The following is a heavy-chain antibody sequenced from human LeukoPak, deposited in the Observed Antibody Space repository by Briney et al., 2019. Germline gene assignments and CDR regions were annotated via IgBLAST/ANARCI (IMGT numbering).Heavy chain of an antibody. Sequence: ASVKVSCKASGGTFSSYAISWVRQAPGQWLEWMGGIIPIFGTANYAQKFQGRVTITADESTSTAYMELSSLRSEDTAVYYCARVPARRLQYNWFDPWGQGTLVTVSS. CDR2: IIPIFGTA. CDR1: GGTFSSYA. J-gene: IGHJ5*02. V-gene: IGHV1-69*13. D-gene: IGHD5-24*01. CDR3: ARVPARRLQYNWFDP.